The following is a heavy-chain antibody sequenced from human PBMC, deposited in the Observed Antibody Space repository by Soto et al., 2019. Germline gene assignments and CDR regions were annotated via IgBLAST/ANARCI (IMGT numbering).Heavy chain of an antibody. J-gene: IGHJ6*02. D-gene: IGHD6-19*01. Sequence: GGSLRLSCAASGFTLSRYAMHWVRQAPGKGLEWVALISYDGRNQYYADSVKGRITVSRDNSKNTLFLLLRRVRSGDTAIYYCAKDTGDNGWYPYGMDVWGQGTT. CDR2: ISYDGRNQ. CDR3: AKDTGDNGWYPYGMDV. V-gene: IGHV3-30*04. CDR1: GFTLSRYA.